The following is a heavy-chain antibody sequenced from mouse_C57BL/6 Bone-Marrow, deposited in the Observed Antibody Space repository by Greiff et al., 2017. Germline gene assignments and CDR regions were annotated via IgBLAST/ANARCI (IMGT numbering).Heavy chain of an antibody. V-gene: IGHV1-19*01. Sequence: VQLQQSGPVLVKPGASVKMSCKASGYTFTDYYMNWVKQSHGKSLEWIGVINPYNGGTSYNQKFKGKATLTVDKSSSTAYMELNSLTSEDSAVYYCARSVGYDGPGWCFDVWGTGTTVTASS. CDR3: ARSVGYDGPGWCFDV. CDR2: INPYNGGT. CDR1: GYTFTDYY. J-gene: IGHJ1*03. D-gene: IGHD2-2*01.